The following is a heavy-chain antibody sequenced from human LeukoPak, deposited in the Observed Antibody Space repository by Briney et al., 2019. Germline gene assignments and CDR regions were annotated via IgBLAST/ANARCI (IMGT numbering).Heavy chain of an antibody. D-gene: IGHD2-15*01. CDR2: ISSSSSYI. CDR1: GFTFSSYS. CDR3: ARAYCSGGSCSDDY. J-gene: IGHJ4*02. V-gene: IGHV3-21*01. Sequence: GGSLRLSCAASGFTFSSYSMNWVRQAPGKGLEWVSPISSSSSYIYYADSVKGRFTISRDNAKNSLYLQMNSLRAEDTAVYYCARAYCSGGSCSDDYWGQGTLVTVSS.